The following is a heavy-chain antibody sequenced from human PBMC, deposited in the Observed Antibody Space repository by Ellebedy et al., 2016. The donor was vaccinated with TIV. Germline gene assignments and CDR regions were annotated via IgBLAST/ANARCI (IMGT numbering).Heavy chain of an antibody. CDR1: GYTFTSYG. Sequence: AASVKVSCKASGYTFTSYGISWARQAPGQGLEWMGWISAYNGNTNYAQKLQGRVTMTTDTSTSTAYMELRSLRSDDTAVYYCARDYYDILTGYSYYFDYWGQGTLVTVSS. CDR3: ARDYYDILTGYSYYFDY. CDR2: ISAYNGNT. D-gene: IGHD3-9*01. V-gene: IGHV1-18*01. J-gene: IGHJ4*02.